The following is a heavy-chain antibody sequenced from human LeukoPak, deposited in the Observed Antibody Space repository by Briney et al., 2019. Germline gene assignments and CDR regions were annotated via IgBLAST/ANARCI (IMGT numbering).Heavy chain of an antibody. D-gene: IGHD3-10*01. CDR1: GGSISSSSYY. V-gene: IGHV4-39*07. CDR2: IYYSGST. Sequence: SETLSLTCTVSGGSISSSSYYWGWIRQPPGKGLEWIGSIYYSGSTYYNPSLKSRVTISVDTSKNQFSLKLSSVTAADTAVYYCRGSAGIDYWGQGTLVTVSS. CDR3: RGSAGIDY. J-gene: IGHJ4*02.